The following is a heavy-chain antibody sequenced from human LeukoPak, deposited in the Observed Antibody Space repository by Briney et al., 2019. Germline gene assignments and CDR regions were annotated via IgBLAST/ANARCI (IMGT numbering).Heavy chain of an antibody. CDR1: GGSISSGSYY. CDR3: ARGGQQLLFYYYYYYMDV. Sequence: PSQTLSLTCTVSGGSISSGSYYWSWIRQPAGKGLEWIGRIYTSGSTNYNPSLKSRVTISVDTSKNQFSLKLSSVTAADTAVYYCARGGQQLLFYYYYYYMDVWGKGTTVTVSS. CDR2: IYTSGST. V-gene: IGHV4-61*02. J-gene: IGHJ6*03. D-gene: IGHD2-2*01.